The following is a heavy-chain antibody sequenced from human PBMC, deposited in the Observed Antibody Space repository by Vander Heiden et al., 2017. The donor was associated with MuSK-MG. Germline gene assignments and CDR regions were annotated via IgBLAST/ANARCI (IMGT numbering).Heavy chain of an antibody. CDR2: SSSSSSSI. D-gene: IGHD2-2*01. CDR1: GFTFSSYH. CDR3: ARVGCTSTSCYPYYYMDV. J-gene: IGHJ6*03. Sequence: EVPLVESGGGLVKPGGSLRLSCSASGFTFSSYHMNWVRQAPGKGLEWVSSSSSSSSSIYYTDSVKGRVTVSRDNAKNSLYLQMNSLRAEETAVYDCARVGCTSTSCYPYYYMDVWGKGTTVTVSS. V-gene: IGHV3-21*01.